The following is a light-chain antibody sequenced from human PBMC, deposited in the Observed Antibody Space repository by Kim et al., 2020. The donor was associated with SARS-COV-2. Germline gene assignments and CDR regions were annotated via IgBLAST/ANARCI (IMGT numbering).Light chain of an antibody. CDR2: AVT. J-gene: IGLJ3*02. V-gene: IGLV2-11*01. CDR1: SSDVGGYNF. Sequence: QSALTQPRSVSGSPGQSVTISCTGTSSDVGGYNFVSWYQQHPGKAPKLMIYAVTERPSGVPARFSGSKSGNTASLTISGLLAEDDADYYCCSYAVTVVLFGGGTQLTVL. CDR3: CSYAVTVVL.